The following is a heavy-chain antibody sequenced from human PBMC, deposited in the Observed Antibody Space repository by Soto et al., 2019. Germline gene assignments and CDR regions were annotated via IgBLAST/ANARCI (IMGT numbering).Heavy chain of an antibody. CDR2: IKQDGSEK. D-gene: IGHD3-10*01. CDR3: ARQRGSYGMDV. J-gene: IGHJ6*02. V-gene: IGHV3-7*03. CDR1: GFTFSNYW. Sequence: GGSLRLSCAASGFTFSNYWMSWVRQAPGKGLEWVANIKQDGSEKYYVDSVKGRFTISRDNAKNSLYLQMNSLRAEDTAVYYCARQRGSYGMDVWGQGTTVTVSS.